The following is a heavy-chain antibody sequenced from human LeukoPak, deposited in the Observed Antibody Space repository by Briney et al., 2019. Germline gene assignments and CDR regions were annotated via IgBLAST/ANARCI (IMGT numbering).Heavy chain of an antibody. CDR3: AKQPRGYYDRSGCLDY. J-gene: IGHJ4*02. CDR1: GFTFSSYA. V-gene: IGHV3-23*01. Sequence: GGSLRLSCAASGFTFSSYAMSWVRQAPGKGLEWVSAISGSGGSTYYADSVKGRFTISRDNSKNTLYLQMNSLRAEDTAVYYCAKQPRGYYDRSGCLDYWGQGTLVTASS. CDR2: ISGSGGST. D-gene: IGHD3-22*01.